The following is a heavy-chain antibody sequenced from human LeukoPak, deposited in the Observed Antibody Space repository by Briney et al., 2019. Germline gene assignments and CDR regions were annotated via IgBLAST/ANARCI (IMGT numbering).Heavy chain of an antibody. CDR1: GYAITSGYY. D-gene: IGHD3-10*01. CDR3: ATGGWFGDYFDY. V-gene: IGHV4-38-2*01. Sequence: PSETLSLTCAVSGYAITSGYYWGWIRQPPGKGLEWIGSLYYRGNTYYNLSLKSRVTISVDTSKNQFSLKLSSVTAADTAVYYCATGGWFGDYFDYWGQGTLVTVSS. J-gene: IGHJ4*02. CDR2: LYYRGNT.